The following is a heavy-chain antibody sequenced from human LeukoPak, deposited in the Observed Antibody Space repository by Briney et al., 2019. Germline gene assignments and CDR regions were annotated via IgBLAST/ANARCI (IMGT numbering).Heavy chain of an antibody. J-gene: IGHJ4*02. Sequence: ASERVSCRTSGYTFTTHHIHWVRQAPGQGLEWMGFINTNDGYTNYAQKFQGRITVTRDTSTNTVYMELRSLRSDDTALYYCARDSHAFSSDYWGQGTLVTVFS. CDR1: GYTFTTHH. CDR2: INTNDGYT. V-gene: IGHV1-46*01. CDR3: ARDSHAFSSDY.